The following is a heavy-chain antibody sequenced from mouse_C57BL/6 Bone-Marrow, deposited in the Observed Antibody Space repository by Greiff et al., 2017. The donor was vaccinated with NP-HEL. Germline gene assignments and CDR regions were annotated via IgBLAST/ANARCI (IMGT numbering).Heavy chain of an antibody. Sequence: EVKLVESGPALVKPSQTVSLPCTVTGYSITNGNHWWNWIRQVSGSKLEWIGYISSSGSTDSNPSLKSRIFITRDTSKNQLFLQLNSVTTEDIATYYCARGDSNSYAMDYWGQGTSVTVSS. D-gene: IGHD2-5*01. CDR2: ISSSGST. J-gene: IGHJ4*01. V-gene: IGHV3-4*01. CDR3: ARGDSNSYAMDY. CDR1: GYSITNGNHW.